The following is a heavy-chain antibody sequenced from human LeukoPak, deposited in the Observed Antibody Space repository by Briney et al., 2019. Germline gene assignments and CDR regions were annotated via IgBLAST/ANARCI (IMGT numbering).Heavy chain of an antibody. CDR2: IYYTGGT. Sequence: SETLSLTCAVYGRSFSGYYWTWIRQTPGKGLEWIGSIYYTGGTYYNTSLKSRVTISVDTSKNQFSLKLSSVTAADTAVYYCARGRRDGYTLYYMDVWAKGTTVTISS. D-gene: IGHD5-24*01. CDR1: GRSFSGYY. CDR3: ARGRRDGYTLYYMDV. J-gene: IGHJ6*03. V-gene: IGHV4-34*01.